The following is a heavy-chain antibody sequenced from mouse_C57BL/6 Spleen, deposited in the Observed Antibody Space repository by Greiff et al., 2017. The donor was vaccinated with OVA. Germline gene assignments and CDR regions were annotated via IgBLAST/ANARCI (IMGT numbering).Heavy chain of an antibody. CDR2: IYPGDGDT. J-gene: IGHJ1*03. V-gene: IGHV1-82*01. CDR3: ASLGRYFDV. D-gene: IGHD4-1*01. CDR1: GYAFSSSW. Sequence: SGPELVKPGASVKISCKASGYAFSSSWLNWVKQRPGKGLEWIGRIYPGDGDTNYNGKFKGKATLTADKSSSTAYMQLSSLTSEDSAVYFCASLGRYFDVWGTGTTVTVSS.